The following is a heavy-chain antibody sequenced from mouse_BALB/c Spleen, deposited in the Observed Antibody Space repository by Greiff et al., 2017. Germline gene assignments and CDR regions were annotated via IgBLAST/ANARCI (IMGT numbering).Heavy chain of an antibody. J-gene: IGHJ3*01. D-gene: IGHD2-1*01. CDR3: ARNYFAY. CDR1: GYTFTSYW. CDR2: INPSTGYT. Sequence: QVPVKQSGAELAKPGASVKMSCKASGYTFTSYWMHWVKQRPGQGLEWIGYINPSTGYTEYNQKFKDKATLTADKSSSTAYMQLSSLTSEDSAVYYCARNYFAYWGQGTLVTVSA. V-gene: IGHV1-7*01.